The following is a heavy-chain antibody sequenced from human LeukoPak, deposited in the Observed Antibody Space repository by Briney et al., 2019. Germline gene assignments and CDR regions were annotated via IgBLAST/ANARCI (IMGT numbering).Heavy chain of an antibody. CDR2: IYYTGNT. CDR3: ARPVEMSAYFPH. Sequence: SETLSLTCTVSGVSIRSSSYFWAWIRQPPGKGLEWVGSIYYTGNTHNNPSLKSRVTLSVDTSKNQFSLKLSSVTAADTAVYFCARPVEMSAYFPHWGQGTLVSVSS. D-gene: IGHD5-24*01. CDR1: GVSIRSSSYF. V-gene: IGHV4-39*01. J-gene: IGHJ1*01.